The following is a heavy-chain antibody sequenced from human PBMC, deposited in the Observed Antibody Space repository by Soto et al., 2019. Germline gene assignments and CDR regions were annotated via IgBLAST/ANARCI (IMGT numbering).Heavy chain of an antibody. V-gene: IGHV3-48*03. CDR1: GFTFSSYE. CDR2: ISDSGRTI. J-gene: IGHJ6*02. D-gene: IGHD3-3*01. Sequence: GGSLRLSCSASGFTFSSYEMNWVRQAPGKGLEWVSYISDSGRTIYYADSVKGRFTVSRDDAQNSVYLQMDSLRAEDTAVYYCARDLLHYDFWSGYSAYFYCGMDVWGPGTTVT. CDR3: ARDLLHYDFWSGYSAYFYCGMDV.